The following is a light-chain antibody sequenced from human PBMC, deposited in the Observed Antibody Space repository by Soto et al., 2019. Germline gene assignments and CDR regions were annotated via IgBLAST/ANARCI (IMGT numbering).Light chain of an antibody. Sequence: TQSPGTLSLSQGGSATLSCSASQSVRDNLAWYQQNPDQAPRLLICRASIGATGVPTRFSGSGSGTEFTLTISVLQSEVFAVYYCHLRQCWPRTFGQGTKVDIK. CDR1: QSVRDN. V-gene: IGKV3D-15*03. J-gene: IGKJ1*01. CDR3: HLRQCWPRT. CDR2: RAS.